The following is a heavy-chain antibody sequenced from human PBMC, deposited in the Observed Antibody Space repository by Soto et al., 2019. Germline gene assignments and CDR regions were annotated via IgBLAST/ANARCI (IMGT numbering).Heavy chain of an antibody. Sequence: QVQLVQSGTEVKKPGASVMVSCMASGYTFTHHGISWLRQAPGQGPEWMGWISCYNGDTKYAQNVQGRLTMTTDASATTAYMELWSLRSDDTAVYYCARDPSNTSGRYQFFDFWGQGTLVTVSS. D-gene: IGHD2-15*01. J-gene: IGHJ4*02. V-gene: IGHV1-18*01. CDR1: GYTFTHHG. CDR2: ISCYNGDT. CDR3: ARDPSNTSGRYQFFDF.